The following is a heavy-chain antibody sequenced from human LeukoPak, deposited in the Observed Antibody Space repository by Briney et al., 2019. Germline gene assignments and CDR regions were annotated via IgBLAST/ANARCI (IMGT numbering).Heavy chain of an antibody. CDR2: IYHGGTT. CDR1: GVSLSRGGYA. Sequence: SETLSLTRAVSGVSLSRGGYAWNWIRQPPGKGLEWIAYIYHGGTTYYNPSLKSRATISVSTSKNQFSLKLSSVTAADTAVYYCARDGKGQDSYGFYLAENWFDPWGQGTLVTVSS. V-gene: IGHV4-30-4*07. CDR3: ARDGKGQDSYGFYLAENWFDP. J-gene: IGHJ5*02. D-gene: IGHD5-18*01.